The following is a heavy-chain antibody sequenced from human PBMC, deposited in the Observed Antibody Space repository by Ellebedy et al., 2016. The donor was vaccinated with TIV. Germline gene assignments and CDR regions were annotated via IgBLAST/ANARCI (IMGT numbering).Heavy chain of an antibody. CDR3: ARGAEDFGGVNFDP. CDR1: GGPINNYY. Sequence: MPSETLSLTCTVSGGPINNYYWTWIRQPPGKGLEWIGHIHYNGQTAYNTSLQGRVTISLHTSENQFSLTLTSVTAADTAVYFCARGAEDFGGVNFDPWGQGTEVLASS. D-gene: IGHD4-23*01. J-gene: IGHJ3*01. V-gene: IGHV4-59*01. CDR2: IHYNGQT.